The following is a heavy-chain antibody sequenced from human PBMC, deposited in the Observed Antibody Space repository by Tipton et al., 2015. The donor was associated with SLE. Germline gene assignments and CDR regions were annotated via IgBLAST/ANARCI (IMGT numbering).Heavy chain of an antibody. J-gene: IGHJ2*01. V-gene: IGHV5-10-1*01. Sequence: QSGAEVKKPGESLRISCKGSGYSFTSYWISWVRQMPGKGLEWMGRIDPSDSYTNYSPSFQGHVTISADKSISTAYLQWSSLKASDTAMYYCARAAAVVDTAMVENWYFDLWGRGTLVTASS. CDR2: IDPSDSYT. D-gene: IGHD5-18*01. CDR3: ARAAAVVDTAMVENWYFDL. CDR1: GYSFTSYW.